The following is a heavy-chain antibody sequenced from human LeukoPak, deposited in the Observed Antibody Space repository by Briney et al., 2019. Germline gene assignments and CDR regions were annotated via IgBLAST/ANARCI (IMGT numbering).Heavy chain of an antibody. J-gene: IGHJ4*02. CDR3: ARDHVGDVWGFDY. CDR1: GFTFSSYW. D-gene: IGHD3-16*01. V-gene: IGHV3-7*01. CDR2: IKQDGSEK. Sequence: GGSLRLSCAASGFTFSSYWMSWVRQAPGKGLEWVANIKQDGSEKYYVDSVKGRFTISRDNAKNSLYLQMNSLRAEDTAVHYCARDHVGDVWGFDYWGQGTLVTVSS.